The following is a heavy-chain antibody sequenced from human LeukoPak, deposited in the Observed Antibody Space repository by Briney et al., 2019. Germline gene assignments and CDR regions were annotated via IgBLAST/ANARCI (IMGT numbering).Heavy chain of an antibody. V-gene: IGHV4-34*01. Sequence: SETLSLTCAVSGGSFNGYYRSWIRQPPGKGLEWIGEISHSGSTNYNPSLKSRVTTSVDTSKKHFSLRLSSVTAADTAVYYCARGTTVALGVFDYWGQGTLVTVSS. CDR3: ARGTTVALGVFDY. CDR2: ISHSGST. CDR1: GGSFNGYY. D-gene: IGHD4-23*01. J-gene: IGHJ4*02.